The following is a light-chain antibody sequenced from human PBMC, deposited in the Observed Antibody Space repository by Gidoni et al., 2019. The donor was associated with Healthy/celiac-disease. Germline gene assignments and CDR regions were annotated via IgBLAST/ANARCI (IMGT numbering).Light chain of an antibody. CDR1: QSVSSSY. CDR2: GAS. V-gene: IGKV3-20*01. CDR3: QQYGSSPKYT. Sequence: EIVLTLSPGTLSLSPGERATLSCRASQSVSSSYLAWYQQKPGQAPRLLIYGASSRATGIPDRFSGSGSGTDFTLTISRLEPEDFAVYYCQQYGSSPKYTFGQXTKLEIK. J-gene: IGKJ2*01.